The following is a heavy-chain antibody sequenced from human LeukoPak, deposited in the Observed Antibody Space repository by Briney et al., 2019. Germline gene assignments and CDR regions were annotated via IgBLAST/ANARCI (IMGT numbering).Heavy chain of an antibody. V-gene: IGHV4-59*01. CDR3: AREGRHDYVYFDG. CDR2: INYSGNT. J-gene: IGHJ4*02. CDR1: GDSISSYY. D-gene: IGHD4-17*01. Sequence: PSETLSLTCTVSGDSISSYYWSWIRQPPGKGLEWMGYINYSGNTNYNPSLKSRVTISVDTSKNQFYLRLTSVTAADTAVYYCAREGRHDYVYFDGWGQGTLVTVSS.